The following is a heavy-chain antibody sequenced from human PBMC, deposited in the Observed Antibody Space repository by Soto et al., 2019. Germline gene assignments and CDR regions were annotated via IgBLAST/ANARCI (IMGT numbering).Heavy chain of an antibody. V-gene: IGHV4-31*03. Sequence: SETLSLTCTVSGGSISSGGYYWSWIRQHPGKGLEWIGYIYYSGSTYYNPSLKSRVTISVDTSKNQFSLKLSSVTAADTAVYYCARRRSPAAFDIWGQGTMVTVSS. CDR1: GGSISSGGYY. J-gene: IGHJ3*02. CDR3: ARRRSPAAFDI. CDR2: IYYSGST.